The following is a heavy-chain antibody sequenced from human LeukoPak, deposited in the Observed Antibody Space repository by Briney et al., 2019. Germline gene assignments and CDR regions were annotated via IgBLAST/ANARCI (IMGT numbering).Heavy chain of an antibody. Sequence: PGGSLRLSCAASRFTFSSYSMNWVRQAPGKGLEWVSSISSSGSYIYYADSVKGRFTISRDNAKNSLYLQMNSLRAEDTAVYYCASPAWAAGTDYWGQGTLVTVSS. CDR3: ASPAWAAGTDY. J-gene: IGHJ4*02. D-gene: IGHD6-13*01. CDR2: ISSSGSYI. CDR1: RFTFSSYS. V-gene: IGHV3-21*01.